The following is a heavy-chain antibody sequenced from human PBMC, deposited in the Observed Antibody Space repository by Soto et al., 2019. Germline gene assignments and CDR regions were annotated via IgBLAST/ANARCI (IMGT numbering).Heavy chain of an antibody. Sequence: GGSLRLSCAPSGFTFSSYWMSWVRQAPGKGLKWVANIKQDGSEKYYVDSVKGRFTISRDNTKNSLYLQKNSLRAEDTSVYYCARALGDSSSWSQYYLDYWGEGILVTGAS. CDR1: GFTFSSYW. V-gene: IGHV3-7*02. CDR3: ARALGDSSSWSQYYLDY. D-gene: IGHD6-13*01. J-gene: IGHJ4*02. CDR2: IKQDGSEK.